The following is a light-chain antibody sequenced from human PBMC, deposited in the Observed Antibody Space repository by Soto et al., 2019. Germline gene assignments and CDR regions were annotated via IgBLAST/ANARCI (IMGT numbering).Light chain of an antibody. CDR3: QQYYSTPLT. Sequence: DIVMTQSPDSLAVSLGERATINCKSSQSILYSSTNKNYLAWYQQKPGQPPKLLIYWASTRESGVPDRFSGSGSGTAFPLTISSLQAEDVAVYYCQQYYSTPLTFGGGTKVEIK. V-gene: IGKV4-1*01. CDR2: WAS. CDR1: QSILYSSTNKNY. J-gene: IGKJ4*01.